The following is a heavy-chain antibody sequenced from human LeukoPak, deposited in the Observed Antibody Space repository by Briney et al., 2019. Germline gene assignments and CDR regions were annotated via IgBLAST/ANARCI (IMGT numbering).Heavy chain of an antibody. CDR1: GYTFTDFA. V-gene: IGHV1-69*13. J-gene: IGHJ4*02. Sequence: ASVKVSCKASGYTFTDFAMNWVRQAPGQGLEWMGGIIPIFGTANYAQKFQGRVTITADESTSTAYMELSSLRSEDTAVYYCARARTEAYCGGDCYSFFDYWGQGTLVTVSS. CDR3: ARARTEAYCGGDCYSFFDY. D-gene: IGHD2-21*02. CDR2: IIPIFGTA.